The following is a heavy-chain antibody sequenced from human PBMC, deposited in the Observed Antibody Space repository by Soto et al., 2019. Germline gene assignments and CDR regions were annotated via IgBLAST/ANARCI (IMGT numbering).Heavy chain of an antibody. V-gene: IGHV1-18*01. D-gene: IGHD3-3*01. CDR3: ARGLPEARKRITIFAQYYYGMDV. J-gene: IGHJ6*02. Sequence: ASVKVSCKASGYTFTSYGISWVRQAPGQGLEWMGWISAYNGNTNYAQKLQGRVTMTTDTSTSTAYMELRSLRSDDTAVYYCARGLPEARKRITIFAQYYYGMDVWGQGTTVTVSS. CDR2: ISAYNGNT. CDR1: GYTFTSYG.